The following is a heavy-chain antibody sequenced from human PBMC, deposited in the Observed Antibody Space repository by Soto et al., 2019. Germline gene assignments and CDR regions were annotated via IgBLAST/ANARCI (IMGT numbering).Heavy chain of an antibody. D-gene: IGHD1-26*01. CDR1: GYTFTSDY. V-gene: IGHV1-46*01. CDR3: SRGVFLGVGATAF. J-gene: IGHJ4*02. Sequence: QVHLVQSGAEVKKPGASVTLSCKASGYTFTSDYMHWVRQAPGQGLQWMGKINPSDGGTIYSQNFQGRFSVNRDTSTSTVYMELSSLRSVDTAVYYCSRGVFLGVGATAFWGQGTLVTVSS. CDR2: INPSDGGT.